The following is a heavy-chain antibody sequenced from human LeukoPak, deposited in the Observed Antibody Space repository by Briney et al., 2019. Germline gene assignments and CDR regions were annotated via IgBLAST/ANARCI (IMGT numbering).Heavy chain of an antibody. D-gene: IGHD2-2*01. CDR1: GFTFSSYS. J-gene: IGHJ4*02. V-gene: IGHV3-21*01. CDR2: ISSSSSYI. Sequence: GGSLRHSCAASGFTFSSYSMNWVRQAPGKGLEWVSSISSSSSYIYYADSVKGRFTISRDNAKNSLYLQMNSLRAEDTAVYYCARRLDGAAMLDYWGQGTLVTVSS. CDR3: ARRLDGAAMLDY.